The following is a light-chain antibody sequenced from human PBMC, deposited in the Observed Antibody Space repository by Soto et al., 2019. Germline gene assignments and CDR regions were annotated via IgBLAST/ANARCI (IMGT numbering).Light chain of an antibody. V-gene: IGLV2-14*01. Sequence: QSALTQPASVSGSPGQSITISCTGTSSDVGGYNYVSWYQQHPGKAPNLMIYDVSNRPSGVSNRFSGSKSGNTASLTISGLQAEDEADYYCSSYTSSSTLGGVFGGGTKLTVL. CDR2: DVS. CDR1: SSDVGGYNY. J-gene: IGLJ2*01. CDR3: SSYTSSSTLGGV.